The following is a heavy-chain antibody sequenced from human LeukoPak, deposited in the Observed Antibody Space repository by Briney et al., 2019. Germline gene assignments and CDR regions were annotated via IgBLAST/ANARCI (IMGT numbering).Heavy chain of an antibody. J-gene: IGHJ4*02. CDR1: GFTFSSYE. V-gene: IGHV3-48*03. D-gene: IGHD5-24*01. CDR2: ISSSGSTI. CDR3: VRVLTPSRDDQIFDC. Sequence: GGSLRLSCAASGFTFSSYEMNWVREAPGKGLEWVSYISSSGSTIYYADSVEGRFTISRDNAKNSLFLQMNSLRAEDTAVYYCVRVLTPSRDDQIFDCWGQGTLVTVSS.